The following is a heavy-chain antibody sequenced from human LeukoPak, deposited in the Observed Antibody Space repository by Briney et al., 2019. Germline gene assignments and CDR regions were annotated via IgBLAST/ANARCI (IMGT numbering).Heavy chain of an antibody. V-gene: IGHV3-30-3*01. D-gene: IGHD3-22*01. CDR1: GFTFSSYA. CDR3: ARGAYYYDSSGYYVH. Sequence: GGSLRLSCAASGFTFSSYAMHWVRQAPGKGLEWVAVISYDGSNKYYADSVRGRFTISRDNSKNTLYLQMNSLRAEDTAVYYCARGAYYYDSSGYYVHWGQGTLVTVSS. J-gene: IGHJ4*02. CDR2: ISYDGSNK.